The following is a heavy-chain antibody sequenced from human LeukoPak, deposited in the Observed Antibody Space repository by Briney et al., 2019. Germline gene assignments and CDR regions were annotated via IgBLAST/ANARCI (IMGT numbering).Heavy chain of an antibody. Sequence: SVKVSCKASGGTFSSYAISWVRQAPGQGLEWMGRIIPILGIANHAQKFQGRVTITADKSTSTAYMELSSLRSEDTAVYYCARAHHYDILTGYSFWGQGTLVTVSS. V-gene: IGHV1-69*04. D-gene: IGHD3-9*01. J-gene: IGHJ4*02. CDR1: GGTFSSYA. CDR3: ARAHHYDILTGYSF. CDR2: IIPILGIA.